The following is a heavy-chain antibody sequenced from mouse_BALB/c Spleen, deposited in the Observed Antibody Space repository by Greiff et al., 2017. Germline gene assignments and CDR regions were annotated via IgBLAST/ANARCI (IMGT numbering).Heavy chain of an antibody. D-gene: IGHD3-3*01. CDR3: ARSSAGRTYYFDY. Sequence: VKLVESGAELVRPGTSVKISCKASGYTFTNYWLGWVKQRPGHGLEWIGDIYPGGGYTNYNEKFKGKATLTADTSSSTAYMQLSSLTSEDSAVYFCARSSAGRTYYFDYWGQGTTLTVSS. V-gene: IGHV1-63*02. CDR1: GYTFTNYW. CDR2: IYPGGGYT. J-gene: IGHJ2*01.